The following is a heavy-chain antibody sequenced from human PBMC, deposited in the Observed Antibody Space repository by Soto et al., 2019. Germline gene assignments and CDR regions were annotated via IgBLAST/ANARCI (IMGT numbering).Heavy chain of an antibody. V-gene: IGHV4-61*01. CDR1: GDSVTSVSDY. J-gene: IGHJ6*02. D-gene: IGHD3-10*01. Sequence: PSETLSLTCTVSGDSVTSVSDYWSWIRQPPGKGLEWIGYIYYSGSADYSPSLGSRVTISIDTSKNQFSLKLTSVTAADTAVYYCARGVGFGYYYYHMDLWGQGTTVTVSS. CDR2: IYYSGSA. CDR3: ARGVGFGYYYYHMDL.